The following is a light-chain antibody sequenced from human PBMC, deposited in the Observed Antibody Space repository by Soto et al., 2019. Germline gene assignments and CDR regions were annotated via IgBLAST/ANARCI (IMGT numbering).Light chain of an antibody. V-gene: IGKV3-20*01. CDR3: QQYGSSGT. CDR2: GAS. Sequence: EIVLTQSPGTVSLSPGERATLSCRARQSVSTNYLAWYQQKPGQAPRLLIYGASNRATGIPDRFSGSGSGTDFTLTISRLEPEDFAVYYCQQYGSSGTFGQGTKVDIK. J-gene: IGKJ1*01. CDR1: QSVSTNY.